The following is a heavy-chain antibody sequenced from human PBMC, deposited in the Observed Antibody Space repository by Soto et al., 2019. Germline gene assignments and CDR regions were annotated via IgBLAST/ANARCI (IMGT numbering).Heavy chain of an antibody. CDR1: GFTFDDYA. J-gene: IGHJ6*03. V-gene: IGHV3-9*01. D-gene: IGHD4-17*01. Sequence: PGGSLRLSCAASGFTFDDYAMHWVRQAPGKGLEWVSGISWNSGSIGYADSVKGRFTISRDNAKNSLYLQMNSLRAEDTALYYCAKSYYGDYYYYYYMDVWGKGTTVTVSS. CDR3: AKSYYGDYYYYYYMDV. CDR2: ISWNSGSI.